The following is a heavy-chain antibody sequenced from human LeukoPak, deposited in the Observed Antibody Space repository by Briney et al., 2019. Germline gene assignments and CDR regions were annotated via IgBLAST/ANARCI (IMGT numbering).Heavy chain of an antibody. Sequence: GGSLRLSCAASGFTFSNYAMTWVRQAPGKGLEWVSSISSTVINTYNADSVKGRFTISRDNSKNTLYLQMNSLRADDTAIYYCARGTVRFLEWSQRGYFDYWGQGILVTVSS. D-gene: IGHD3-3*01. V-gene: IGHV3-23*01. J-gene: IGHJ4*02. CDR2: ISSTVINT. CDR3: ARGTVRFLEWSQRGYFDY. CDR1: GFTFSNYA.